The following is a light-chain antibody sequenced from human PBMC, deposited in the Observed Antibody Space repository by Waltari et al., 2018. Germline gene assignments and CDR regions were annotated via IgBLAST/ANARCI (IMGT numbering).Light chain of an antibody. CDR2: STD. CDR1: SSNIGSNP. CDR3: AAWDDSLDGHVV. Sequence: QSVLTQPPSASGTPGHRVTISCSGTSSNIGSNPVNWYQQLPGTAPKLLIYSTDQRPSGVPDRFSGSKSGTSASLAISGLQSEDEADYYGAAWDDSLDGHVVFGGGTKVTVL. V-gene: IGLV1-44*01. J-gene: IGLJ2*01.